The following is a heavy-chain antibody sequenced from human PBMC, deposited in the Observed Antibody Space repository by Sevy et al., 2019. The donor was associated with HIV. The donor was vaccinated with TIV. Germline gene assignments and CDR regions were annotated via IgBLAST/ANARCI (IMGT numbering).Heavy chain of an antibody. CDR1: GFTFSSYA. Sequence: GGSLRLSCSASGFTFSSYAMHWVRQAPGKGLEYVSAISSNGGSTYYADSVKARFTISRDNSKNTLYLQMSSLRAEDTAVYYWVRDTVTKLDYWGQGTLVTVSS. CDR2: ISSNGGST. D-gene: IGHD4-17*01. J-gene: IGHJ4*02. V-gene: IGHV3-64D*06. CDR3: VRDTVTKLDY.